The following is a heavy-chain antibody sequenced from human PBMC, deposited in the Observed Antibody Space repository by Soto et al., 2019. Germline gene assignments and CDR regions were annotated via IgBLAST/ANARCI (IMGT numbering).Heavy chain of an antibody. CDR2: VNTYNDHP. CDR3: ARHSQYRTIWQGFDS. CDR1: GYTFTNYA. Sequence: QVQLVQSGVEVKKPGASVKVSCKASGYTFTNYAICWVRQAPGRGLEWMGWVNTYNDHPNYAQMLHAIATLPPDPTPGPAYMSMRSLQSDDSAVYYCARHSQYRTIWQGFDSRGQATQLTVSS. D-gene: IGHD6-6*01. V-gene: IGHV1-18*01. J-gene: IGHJ4*02.